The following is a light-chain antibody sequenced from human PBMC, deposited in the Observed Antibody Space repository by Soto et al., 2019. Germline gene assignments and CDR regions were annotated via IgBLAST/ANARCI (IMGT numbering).Light chain of an antibody. CDR1: SSDVGNYDL. CDR2: KVN. Sequence: QSALTQPASVSGSPGQSITISCTGTSSDVGNYDLVSWYQQNPGKAPKLIIYKVNQRPSGVSDRFSGSKSGNTASLTISGLQAEDEADYSCCSYVDTGTELFGGGTKLTVL. CDR3: CSYVDTGTEL. J-gene: IGLJ2*01. V-gene: IGLV2-23*02.